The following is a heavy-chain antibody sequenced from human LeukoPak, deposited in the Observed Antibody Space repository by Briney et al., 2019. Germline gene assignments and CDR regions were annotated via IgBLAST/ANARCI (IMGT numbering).Heavy chain of an antibody. Sequence: GASVTVSRKASGGTFSSYAISWVRQGPAQGLEWKGGIIPIFGTANYAQKFQGRVTITADESTSTAYMELSSLRSEDTAVYYCARDLPNCSGGSCYSIGWFDPWGQGTLVTVSS. CDR1: GGTFSSYA. J-gene: IGHJ5*02. CDR3: ARDLPNCSGGSCYSIGWFDP. D-gene: IGHD2-15*01. CDR2: IIPIFGTA. V-gene: IGHV1-69*01.